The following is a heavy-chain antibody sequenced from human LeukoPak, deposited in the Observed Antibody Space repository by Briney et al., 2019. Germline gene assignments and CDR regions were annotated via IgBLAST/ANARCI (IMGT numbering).Heavy chain of an antibody. CDR2: INPNSGDP. CDR3: ARSAGHCNNGVCFTDYYIDV. D-gene: IGHD2-8*01. Sequence: ASVKVSCKASGYTFTGYYIHWVRQAPGQGLEWMGRINPNSGDPNYPQNFQGRVTMTRDTSISTAYMEMSSLTSDDTAVYYCARSAGHCNNGVCFTDYYIDVWGTGTTVTVSS. J-gene: IGHJ6*03. V-gene: IGHV1-2*06. CDR1: GYTFTGYY.